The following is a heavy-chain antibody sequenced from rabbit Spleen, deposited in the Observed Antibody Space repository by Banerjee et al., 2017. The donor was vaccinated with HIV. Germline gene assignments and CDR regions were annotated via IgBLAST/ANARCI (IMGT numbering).Heavy chain of an antibody. CDR1: GFTLSSNDY. Sequence: QSLEESGGDLVKPGASLTLTCTASGFTLSSNDYMCWVRQAPGKGLEWIGCIDIGAGGTYYGSWAKGRFTISKTSSTTVTLQMTSLTAADTATYFCARSGYVGWGGDGDLMGNKLWGQGTLVTVS. V-gene: IGHV1S40*01. CDR2: IDIGAGGT. CDR3: ARSGYVGWGGDGDLMGNKL. D-gene: IGHD4-1*01. J-gene: IGHJ4*01.